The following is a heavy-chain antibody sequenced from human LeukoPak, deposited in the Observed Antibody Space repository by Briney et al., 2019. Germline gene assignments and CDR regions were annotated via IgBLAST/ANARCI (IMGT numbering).Heavy chain of an antibody. D-gene: IGHD3-16*01. Sequence: ASVKVSCKASGYTFTGYYMHWVRQAPGQGLEWMGWINPNSGGTNYAQKFQGRVTMTRDTSISTAYMELSRLRSDDTAVYYCARDRRLRMRGYYYYYMDVWGKGTTVTVSS. V-gene: IGHV1-2*02. CDR3: ARDRRLRMRGYYYYYMDV. CDR2: INPNSGGT. J-gene: IGHJ6*03. CDR1: GYTFTGYY.